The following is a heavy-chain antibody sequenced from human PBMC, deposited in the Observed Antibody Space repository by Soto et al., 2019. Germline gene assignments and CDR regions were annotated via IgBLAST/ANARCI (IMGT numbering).Heavy chain of an antibody. CDR3: ASQIGVRCEASIVGATTGGLCYYYYYGMDV. CDR2: TYHSGST. V-gene: IGHV4-4*02. J-gene: IGHJ6*02. D-gene: IGHD1-26*01. Sequence: PSETLSLTCAVSGGSISSSNWWSWVRQPPGKGLEWIGETYHSGSTNYNPSLKSRVTISVDKSKNQFSLKLSSVTAADTAVYYCASQIGVRCEASIVGATTGGLCYYYYYGMDVWGQGTTVTVSS. CDR1: GGSISSSNW.